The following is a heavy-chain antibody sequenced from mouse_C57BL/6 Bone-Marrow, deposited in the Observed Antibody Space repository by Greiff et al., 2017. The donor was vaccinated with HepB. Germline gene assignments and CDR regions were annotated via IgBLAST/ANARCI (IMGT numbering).Heavy chain of an antibody. CDR1: GYTFTSYW. J-gene: IGHJ2*01. CDR2: INPSNGGT. V-gene: IGHV1-53*01. CDR3: ARDYYDYPYYFDY. D-gene: IGHD2-4*01. Sequence: QVQLQQPGTELVKPGASVKLSCKASGYTFTSYWMHWVKQRPGQGLEWVGNINPSNGGTNYNEKFKSKATLTVDNSASTAYMQLSSLTSEDSAVYYCARDYYDYPYYFDYWGQGTTLTVSS.